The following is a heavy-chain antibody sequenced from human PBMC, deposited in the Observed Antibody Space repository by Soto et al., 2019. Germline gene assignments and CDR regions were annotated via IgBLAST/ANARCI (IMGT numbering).Heavy chain of an antibody. CDR3: AREAYDFWSGYYGMEV. Sequence: KAXETLSLTGAVSGVSSSSSNWWSWVRQPPGKGLEWIVEIYHSGSTNYNPSLKIRVTISVDKSKNQFSLKLSSATAADTAVYYCAREAYDFWSGYYGMEVWGQGTKVTVSS. CDR1: GVSSSSSNW. CDR2: IYHSGST. D-gene: IGHD3-3*01. J-gene: IGHJ6*02. V-gene: IGHV4-4*02.